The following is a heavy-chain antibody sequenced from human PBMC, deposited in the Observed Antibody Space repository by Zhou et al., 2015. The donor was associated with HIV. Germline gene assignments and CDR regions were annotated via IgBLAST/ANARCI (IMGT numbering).Heavy chain of an antibody. J-gene: IGHJ6*02. CDR1: GGTFSSYA. D-gene: IGHD1-1*01. Sequence: QVQLVQSGAEVKKPGSSVKVSCKASGGTFSSYAISWVRQAPGQGLEWMGGIIPIFGTANYAQKFQGRVTITADKSTSTAYMELSSLRSEDTAVYYCARDRVSRTGPGPYGMDVWGQGTTVTVSS. CDR3: ARDRVSRTGPGPYGMDV. V-gene: IGHV1-69*06. CDR2: IIPIFGTA.